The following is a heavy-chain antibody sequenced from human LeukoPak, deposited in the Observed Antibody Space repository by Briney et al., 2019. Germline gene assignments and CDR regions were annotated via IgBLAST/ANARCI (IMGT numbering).Heavy chain of an antibody. CDR1: GGTFSSYA. CDR2: IIPIFGTA. Sequence: GASVKVSCKASGGTFSSYAISWVRQAPGQGLEWMGGIIPIFGTANYAQKFQGRVTITADESTSTAYMELSSLRSEDTAVYYCARGGFVEGWPYYYYHYMDVWGKGTTVTISS. CDR3: ARGGFVEGWPYYYYHYMDV. J-gene: IGHJ6*03. D-gene: IGHD6-19*01. V-gene: IGHV1-69*13.